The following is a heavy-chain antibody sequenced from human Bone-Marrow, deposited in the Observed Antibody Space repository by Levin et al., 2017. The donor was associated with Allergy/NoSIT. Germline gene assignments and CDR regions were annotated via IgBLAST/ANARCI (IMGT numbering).Heavy chain of an antibody. CDR3: ARGFEVVVAAGMTTVPKLFDY. Sequence: ESLKISCAVSGYSISSGYYWGWIRQPPGKGLEWIGSIYHSGSTYYNPSLKSRVTISVDTSKNQFSLKLSSVTAADTAVYYCARGFEVVVAAGMTTVPKLFDYWGQGTLVTVSS. J-gene: IGHJ4*02. D-gene: IGHD2-15*01. CDR2: IYHSGST. V-gene: IGHV4-38-2*01. CDR1: GYSISSGYY.